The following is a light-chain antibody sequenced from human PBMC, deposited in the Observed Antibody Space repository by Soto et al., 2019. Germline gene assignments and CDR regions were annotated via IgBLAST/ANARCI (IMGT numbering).Light chain of an antibody. CDR3: QQYNIWPQT. CDR1: QSLRSS. V-gene: IGKV3-15*01. CDR2: GAS. Sequence: ETVMTHSPATLSVSPGERATLSCRASQSLRSSLAWYQQKPGQAPRLLIYGASTRATGIPARFSGSGSGTEFTLTISSLQSEDFAVYFCQQYNIWPQTFGQGTKVDI. J-gene: IGKJ1*01.